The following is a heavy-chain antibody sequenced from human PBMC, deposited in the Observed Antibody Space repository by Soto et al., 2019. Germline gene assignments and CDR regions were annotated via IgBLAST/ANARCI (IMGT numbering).Heavy chain of an antibody. CDR3: ARDDCGSTSCPNY. CDR2: ISYDGSNK. D-gene: IGHD2-2*01. Sequence: GGSLRLSCAASGFTFSSYAMHWVRQAPGKGLEWVAVISYDGSNKYYADSVKGRFTISRDNSKNTLYLQMNSLRAEDTAVYYCARDDCGSTSCPNYWGQGTLVTVSS. V-gene: IGHV3-30-3*01. CDR1: GFTFSSYA. J-gene: IGHJ4*02.